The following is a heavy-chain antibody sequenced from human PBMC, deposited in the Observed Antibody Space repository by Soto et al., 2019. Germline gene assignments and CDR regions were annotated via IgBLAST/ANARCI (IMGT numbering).Heavy chain of an antibody. V-gene: IGHV4-59*08. D-gene: IGHD3-3*01. CDR3: ARQDWSGYPDYYYYYYMDV. CDR2: IYYSGST. CDR1: GGSISSYY. J-gene: IGHJ6*03. Sequence: SETLSLTCTVSGGSISSYYWSWIRQPPGKGLEWIGYIYYSGSTNYNPSLKSRVTISVDTSKNQFSLKLSSVTAADTAVYYCARQDWSGYPDYYYYYYMDVWGKGTTVTVSS.